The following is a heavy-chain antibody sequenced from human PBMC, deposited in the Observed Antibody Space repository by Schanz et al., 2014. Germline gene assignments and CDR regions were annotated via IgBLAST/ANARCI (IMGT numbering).Heavy chain of an antibody. D-gene: IGHD3-9*01. Sequence: QIQLVQSGPEVKKPGATVKVSCKASGYTFTSYGISWVRQAPGQGLEWMGWISVYNHNKEYDQKFQGRVTMTTDTSTSTAYMALTDLRSDDTAVYYCARDAADFYDILTEEDYWGQGTLVTVSS. J-gene: IGHJ4*02. CDR3: ARDAADFYDILTEEDY. CDR2: ISVYNHNK. CDR1: GYTFTSYG. V-gene: IGHV1-18*01.